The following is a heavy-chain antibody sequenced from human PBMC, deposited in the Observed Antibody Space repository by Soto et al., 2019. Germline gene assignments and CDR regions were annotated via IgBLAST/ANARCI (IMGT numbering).Heavy chain of an antibody. D-gene: IGHD2-8*02. J-gene: IGHJ5*02. CDR2: ISGLNGNT. Sequence: QEQLVQSGSEVKRPGDSVKVSCTAVGYSFNIYGISWVRQAPGQGLDWMGWISGLNGNTRYAVRFQDRVTLTEDKATSTAYMELRSLRPDDTDEYDCGRESCTAGICSNWFDPWGQGTQVSVS. CDR3: GRESCTAGICSNWFDP. CDR1: GYSFNIYG. V-gene: IGHV1-18*01.